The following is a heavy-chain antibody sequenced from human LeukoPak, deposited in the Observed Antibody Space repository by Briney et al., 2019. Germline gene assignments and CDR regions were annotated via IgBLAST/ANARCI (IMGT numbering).Heavy chain of an antibody. J-gene: IGHJ4*02. D-gene: IGHD2-15*01. V-gene: IGHV1-2*02. CDR1: GYTLTGYY. CDR3: ARDQYCSGGSCYLF. CDR2: INPNSGGT. Sequence: ASVKVSCKASGYTLTGYYMHWVRQAPGQGLEWMGWINPNSGGTNYAQKFQGRVTMTRDTPISTAYMELSRLRSDDTAVYYCARDQYCSGGSCYLFWGQGTLVTVSS.